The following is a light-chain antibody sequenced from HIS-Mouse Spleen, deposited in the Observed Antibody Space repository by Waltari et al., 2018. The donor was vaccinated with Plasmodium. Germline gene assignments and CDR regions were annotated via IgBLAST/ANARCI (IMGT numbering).Light chain of an antibody. J-gene: IGKJ4*01. Sequence: DIQLTQSPSFLSASVGDRVTITCRASQGISSYLAWYQQQPGKAPKLLIYAASTLQSGVPSRFSSSGSGTEFTLTISSLQPEDFATYYCQQLNSYPPFFGGGTKVEIK. CDR2: AAS. CDR1: QGISSY. V-gene: IGKV1-9*01. CDR3: QQLNSYPPF.